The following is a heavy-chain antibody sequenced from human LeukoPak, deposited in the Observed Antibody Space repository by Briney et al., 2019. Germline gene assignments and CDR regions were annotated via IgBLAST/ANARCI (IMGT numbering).Heavy chain of an antibody. CDR1: GFTFSTYA. V-gene: IGHV3-23*01. CDR3: AVGSYYFDY. J-gene: IGHJ4*02. Sequence: GGSLRLSCAASGFTFSTYAMNWVRQAPGKGLEWVSGISGSSASTYYADSVKVRFTISRDNSKNTLYVQMNSLRAEDTAVYYCAVGSYYFDYWGQGTLVTVSS. CDR2: ISGSSAST. D-gene: IGHD3-10*01.